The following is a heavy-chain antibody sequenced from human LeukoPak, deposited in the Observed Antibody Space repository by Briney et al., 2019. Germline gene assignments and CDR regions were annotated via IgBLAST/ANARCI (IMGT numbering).Heavy chain of an antibody. D-gene: IGHD3-16*01. CDR3: ARDRGRYYFDY. V-gene: IGHV3-33*01. Sequence: GRSLRLSCAASGFTFSSYGMHWVRQAPGKGLEWVAVIWYDGSNKYYADSVKGRFTISRDNSKNTLYLQMNSLRAEDTAVYYCARDRGRYYFDYWGQGTLVTVSS. J-gene: IGHJ4*02. CDR2: IWYDGSNK. CDR1: GFTFSSYG.